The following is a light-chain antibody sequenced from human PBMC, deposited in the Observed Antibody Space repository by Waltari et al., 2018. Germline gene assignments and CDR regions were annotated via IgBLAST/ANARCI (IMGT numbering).Light chain of an antibody. CDR3: QKYDFLPAT. CDR2: HTS. Sequence: EIVLTQSPGTLSLSPGERATLSCRASQGVGKYLAWYQQRPGQAPRLLLYHTSIRATGIPDRFSGSGYGTYFSLTISRPEPEDFAVYYCQKYDFLPATFGQGTTVEIK. J-gene: IGKJ1*01. V-gene: IGKV3-20*01. CDR1: QGVGKY.